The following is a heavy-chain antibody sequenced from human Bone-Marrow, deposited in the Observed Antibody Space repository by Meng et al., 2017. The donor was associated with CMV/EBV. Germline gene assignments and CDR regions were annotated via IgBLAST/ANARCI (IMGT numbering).Heavy chain of an antibody. V-gene: IGHV1-69*05. J-gene: IGHJ4*02. CDR1: GFTFSGYA. D-gene: IGHD6-13*01. CDR3: AQRYVAAAGEHDY. Sequence: GGSLRLSCAASGFTFSGYAISWVRQAPGQGLEWMGGIIPIFGTANYAQKFQGRVTITTDESTSTAYMELSSLRSEDTAVYYCAQRYVAAAGEHDYWGQGTLVTVSS. CDR2: IIPIFGTA.